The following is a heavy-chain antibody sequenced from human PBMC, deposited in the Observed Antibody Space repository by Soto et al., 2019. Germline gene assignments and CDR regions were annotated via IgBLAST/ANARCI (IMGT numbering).Heavy chain of an antibody. D-gene: IGHD3-22*01. CDR3: AKDSGYDSSGYYPGPFDY. Sequence: GGSLRLSCAASGFTFSSYAMSWVRQAPGKGLEWVSAISGSGGSTYYADSVKGRFTISRDNSKNTLYLQMNSLRAEDTAVYYCAKDSGYDSSGYYPGPFDYWGQGTLVTVSS. CDR2: ISGSGGST. CDR1: GFTFSSYA. J-gene: IGHJ4*02. V-gene: IGHV3-23*01.